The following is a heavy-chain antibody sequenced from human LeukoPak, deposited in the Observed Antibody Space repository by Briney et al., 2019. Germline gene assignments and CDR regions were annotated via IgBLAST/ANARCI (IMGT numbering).Heavy chain of an antibody. Sequence: ASVKVSCKASGYTFTGYYIHWVRQAPGQGLEWMGWINPNSGGTNYAQKFQGRVTMTRDTSISTAYMELSRLRSDDTAVYYCARVSSSGWYVVAWFGPWGQGTLVTVPS. CDR2: INPNSGGT. CDR1: GYTFTGYY. V-gene: IGHV1-2*02. D-gene: IGHD6-19*01. J-gene: IGHJ5*02. CDR3: ARVSSSGWYVVAWFGP.